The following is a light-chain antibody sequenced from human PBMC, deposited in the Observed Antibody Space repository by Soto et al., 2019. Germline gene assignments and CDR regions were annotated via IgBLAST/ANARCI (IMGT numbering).Light chain of an antibody. J-gene: IGLJ1*01. CDR1: SSDVGGYNY. Sequence: QSVLTQPASVSGSPGQSITISCTGTSSDVGGYNYVSWYQQHPGKAPKLMIYEVSNRPSGVSNRFSGSKSGNTASLTISGLQAEDEADYYCSSYTTSSTLYVSGTGTKGTVL. CDR3: SSYTTSSTLYV. CDR2: EVS. V-gene: IGLV2-14*01.